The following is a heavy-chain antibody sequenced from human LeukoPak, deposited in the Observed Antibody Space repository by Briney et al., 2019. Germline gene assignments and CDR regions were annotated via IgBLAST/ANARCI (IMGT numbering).Heavy chain of an antibody. J-gene: IGHJ6*02. Sequence: PSETLSLTCTVSGVSISSYYWSWIRQPPGKGLEWIGYIYYSGSTNYNPSLKSRVTISVDTSKNQFSLKLSSVTAADTAVYYCARASGRGSSGYYTLDYYYGMDVWGQGTTVTVSS. CDR1: GVSISSYY. D-gene: IGHD3-22*01. CDR2: IYYSGST. CDR3: ARASGRGSSGYYTLDYYYGMDV. V-gene: IGHV4-59*08.